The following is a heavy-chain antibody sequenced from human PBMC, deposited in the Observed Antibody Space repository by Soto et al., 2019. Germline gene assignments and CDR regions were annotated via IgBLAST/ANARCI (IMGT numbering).Heavy chain of an antibody. CDR2: IIPNFGAA. D-gene: IGHD6-19*01. V-gene: IGHV1-69*13. CDR1: GYTFTGYY. Sequence: GASVKVSCKASGYTFTGYYMRWVRQAPGQGLEWMGGIIPNFGAANYAQKFQGRVTMTADESTSTAYMELSSLRSEDTAVYYCARGSGGWYGYYYYGMDVWGQGTTVTVSS. CDR3: ARGSGGWYGYYYYGMDV. J-gene: IGHJ6*02.